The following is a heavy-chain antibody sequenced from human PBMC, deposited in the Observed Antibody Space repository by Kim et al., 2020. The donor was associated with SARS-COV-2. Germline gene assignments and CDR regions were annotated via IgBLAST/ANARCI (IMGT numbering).Heavy chain of an antibody. D-gene: IGHD3-16*01. CDR2: IYYSGST. V-gene: IGHV4-59*13. CDR3: ARGWGPDNMDV. Sequence: SETLSLTCTVSGGSISSYYWSWIRQPPGKGLEWIGYIYYSGSTNYNPSLKSRVTISVDTSKNQFSLKLSSVTAADTAVYYCARGWGPDNMDVWGQGTTVTVSS. CDR1: GGSISSYY. J-gene: IGHJ6*02.